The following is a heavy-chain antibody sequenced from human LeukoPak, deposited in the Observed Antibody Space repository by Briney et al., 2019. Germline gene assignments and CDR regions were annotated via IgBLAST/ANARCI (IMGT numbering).Heavy chain of an antibody. CDR3: ATATNYYGSGSDY. D-gene: IGHD3-10*01. Sequence: PGGSLRLSGAASGFTFSSYGMHWVRQAPGKGLEWVAVIWYDGSNKYYADSVKGRFTISRDNSKNTLYLQMNSLRAEDTAVYYCATATNYYGSGSDYWGQGTLVTVSS. CDR1: GFTFSSYG. CDR2: IWYDGSNK. V-gene: IGHV3-33*01. J-gene: IGHJ4*02.